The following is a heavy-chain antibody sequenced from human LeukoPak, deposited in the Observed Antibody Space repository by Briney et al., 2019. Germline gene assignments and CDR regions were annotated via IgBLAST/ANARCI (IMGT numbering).Heavy chain of an antibody. Sequence: ASVKVSCKASGYTFTSYDINWVRQATGQGLEWMGWMNPNSGNTGYAQKFQGRVTMTRNTSISTAYMELSSLRSEDTAVYYCARDLSRRIAVAGTEDYWGQRTLVTVSS. J-gene: IGHJ4*02. CDR1: GYTFTSYD. V-gene: IGHV1-8*01. CDR3: ARDLSRRIAVAGTEDY. D-gene: IGHD6-19*01. CDR2: MNPNSGNT.